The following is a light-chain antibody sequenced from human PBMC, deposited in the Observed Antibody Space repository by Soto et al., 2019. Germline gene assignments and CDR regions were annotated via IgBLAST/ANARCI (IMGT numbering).Light chain of an antibody. V-gene: IGKV3-20*01. Sequence: EIVLTQSPGTLYLSPGERATLSCRASERLSSVYLAWYQQRPGQPPRLLIYGASNRATGIPDRFSGSGSGTDFTLIINRLEPEDVAIYYCQQYGGAPRITFGQGTRLEI. CDR1: ERLSSVY. CDR3: QQYGGAPRIT. CDR2: GAS. J-gene: IGKJ5*01.